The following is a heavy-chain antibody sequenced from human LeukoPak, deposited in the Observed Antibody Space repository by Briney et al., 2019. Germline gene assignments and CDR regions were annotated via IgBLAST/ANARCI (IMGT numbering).Heavy chain of an antibody. CDR3: ARGIAVALAFDAFDI. CDR2: IYGSGTT. V-gene: IGHV4-4*07. Sequence: SETLSLTCTVPGGSISGYYWSWIRQSAGKGLEWIGRIYGSGTTNYNPSLKSRVTMSVDTSKNQFSLKLSSVTAADTAVYYCARGIAVALAFDAFDIWGQGTMVTVSS. D-gene: IGHD6-19*01. J-gene: IGHJ3*02. CDR1: GGSISGYY.